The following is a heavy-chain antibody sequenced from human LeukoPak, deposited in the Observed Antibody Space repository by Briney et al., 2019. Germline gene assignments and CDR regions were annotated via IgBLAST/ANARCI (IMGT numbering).Heavy chain of an antibody. D-gene: IGHD3-3*01. CDR3: ARDTGIGDFQY. V-gene: IGHV4-61*02. J-gene: IGHJ4*02. CDR2: MSSSGIS. CDR1: NGSISSDTYF. Sequence: SQTLSLTCTVSNGSISSDTYFWSWIRQPAGKGLEWIGRMSSSGISTYSPSLKSRVTISIDTSKNQFSLNLRSLTAADTAVYYCARDTGIGDFQYWGLGALVTVSS.